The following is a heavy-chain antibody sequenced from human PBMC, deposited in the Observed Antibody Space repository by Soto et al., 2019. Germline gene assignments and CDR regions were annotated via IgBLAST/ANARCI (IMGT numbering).Heavy chain of an antibody. CDR1: GFTFSMYG. CDR3: ARDRRVIPDADMDY. Sequence: QVQLVESGGGVVQPGSSLRLSCEASGFTFSMYGMHWVRQAPGKGLEWVGVIYSDGSHQYYGDSVKGRFTISRDNSNTMVYLQMTGLRLDYSALYYCARDRRVIPDADMDYWGQGVLVTVSS. J-gene: IGHJ4*02. V-gene: IGHV3-30*03. D-gene: IGHD2-21*01. CDR2: IYSDGSHQ.